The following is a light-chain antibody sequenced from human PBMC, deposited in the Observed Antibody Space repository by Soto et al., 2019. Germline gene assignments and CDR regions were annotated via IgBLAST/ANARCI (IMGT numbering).Light chain of an antibody. Sequence: QSALTQPASVSGSPGQSITISCTGTSSDVGGYTYVSWYQQHPGKAPKLMIYDVSNRPSGVSNRFSGSKSGHTAALTISGLQAEDEAYYYCSSYTSSITLLYVFGTGTKVTVL. J-gene: IGLJ1*01. CDR1: SSDVGGYTY. V-gene: IGLV2-14*01. CDR3: SSYTSSITLLYV. CDR2: DVS.